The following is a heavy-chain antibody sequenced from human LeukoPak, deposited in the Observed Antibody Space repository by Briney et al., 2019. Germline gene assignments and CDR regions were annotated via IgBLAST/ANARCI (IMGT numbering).Heavy chain of an antibody. D-gene: IGHD4-17*01. J-gene: IGHJ6*03. V-gene: IGHV3-33*06. CDR2: LWYDGSNE. CDR3: AKGMTTGPRSVYHYMDV. Sequence: GGSLRLSCVASGFTFRSYGMHWVRRAPGKGLEWLSLLWYDGSNEYYADSVKGRFTISRDNSKNTLYLQMNSLRAEDTAVYYCAKGMTTGPRSVYHYMDVWGKGTTVTVSS. CDR1: GFTFRSYG.